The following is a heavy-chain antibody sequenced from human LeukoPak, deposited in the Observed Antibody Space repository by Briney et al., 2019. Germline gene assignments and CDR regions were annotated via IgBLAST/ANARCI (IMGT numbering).Heavy chain of an antibody. CDR3: AREAYYYDSSGYYPPPFDY. CDR1: GGSVSSGGYY. V-gene: IGHV4-61*08. D-gene: IGHD3-22*01. CDR2: IYYSGST. Sequence: SETLSLTCTVSGGSVSSGGYYWSWIRQPPGKGLEWIGYIYYSGSTNYNPSLKSRVTISVDTSKNQFSLKLSSVTAADTAVYYCAREAYYYDSSGYYPPPFDYWGQGTLVTVSS. J-gene: IGHJ4*02.